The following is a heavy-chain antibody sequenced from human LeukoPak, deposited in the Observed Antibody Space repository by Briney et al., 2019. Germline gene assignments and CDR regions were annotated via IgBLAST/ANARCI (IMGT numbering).Heavy chain of an antibody. V-gene: IGHV3-7*03. J-gene: IGHJ4*02. CDR3: TTDTWYSAGH. CDR2: IKKDGSEK. CDR1: RFTFSDYD. D-gene: IGHD2-15*01. Sequence: GGSLRLSCAAPRFTFSDYDMHWVRQAPGKGLEWVAIIKKDGSEKYYVDSMKGRFTISRDNAKNSLFLQMNSLRAEDTAIYYCTTDTWYSAGHWGQGTLVTVSS.